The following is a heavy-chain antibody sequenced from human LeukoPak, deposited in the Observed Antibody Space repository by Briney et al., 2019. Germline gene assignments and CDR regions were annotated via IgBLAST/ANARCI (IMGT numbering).Heavy chain of an antibody. J-gene: IGHJ4*02. CDR2: IYSGGST. Sequence: GGSLRLSCAASGFTFSSYWMSWVRQAPGKGLEWVSVIYSGGSTYYADSVKGRFTISRDNSKNTLYLQMNSLRAEDTAVYYCARDFYFNYYDSTTGWGQGTLVTVSS. CDR3: ARDFYFNYYDSTTG. D-gene: IGHD3-22*01. V-gene: IGHV3-53*01. CDR1: GFTFSSYW.